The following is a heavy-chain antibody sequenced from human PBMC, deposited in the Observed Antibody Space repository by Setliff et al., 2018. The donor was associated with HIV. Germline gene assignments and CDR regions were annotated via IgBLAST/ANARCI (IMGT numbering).Heavy chain of an antibody. J-gene: IGHJ4*02. CDR1: GGSFSSYY. CDR2: INHSGST. D-gene: IGHD5-12*01. CDR3: ERGGQSSGYAIEY. V-gene: IGHV4-34*01. Sequence: PSETLSLTCAVYGGSFSSYYWIWIRQPPGKGLGWIGEINHSGSTAYNPSLKSRATISVDTSKNQFSLKLNSVTAADTAVYYCERGGQSSGYAIEYWGQGTLVTVSS.